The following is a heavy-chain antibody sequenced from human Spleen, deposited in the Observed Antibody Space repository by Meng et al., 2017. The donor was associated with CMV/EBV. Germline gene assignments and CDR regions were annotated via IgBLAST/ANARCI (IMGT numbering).Heavy chain of an antibody. CDR2: ISSSSTI. J-gene: IGHJ4*02. CDR3: VRHTRGSPGDY. CDR1: AFTFSDYY. V-gene: IGHV3-69-1*01. Sequence: GESLKISCAASAFTFSDYYMNWVRQAPGKGLEWVSSISSSSTIYYADSVKGRFTISRDNAKNSLFLQMSNLRAEDTAVFYCVRHTRGSPGDYWGQGTVVTVSS. D-gene: IGHD5-24*01.